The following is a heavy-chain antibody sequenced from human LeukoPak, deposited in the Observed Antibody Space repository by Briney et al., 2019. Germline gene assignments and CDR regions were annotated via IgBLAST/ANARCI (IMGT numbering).Heavy chain of an antibody. V-gene: IGHV4-30-4*08. CDR1: VGSISSGDYY. D-gene: IGHD6-13*01. J-gene: IGHJ5*02. CDR3: ASTRSSWLDNWFDP. Sequence: SETLSLTSTVSVGSISSGDYYWSWIRQPPGKGLEWIGYIYYSGSTYYNPSLKSRVTISVDTSKNQFSLKLSSVTAADTAVYYCASTRSSWLDNWFDPWGQGTLVTVSS. CDR2: IYYSGST.